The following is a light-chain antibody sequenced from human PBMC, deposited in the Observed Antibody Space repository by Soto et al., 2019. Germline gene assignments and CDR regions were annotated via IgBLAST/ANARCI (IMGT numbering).Light chain of an antibody. CDR2: QDT. CDR3: QAWDNSTVV. J-gene: IGLJ2*01. CDR1: KLGDKY. Sequence: SYELTQPPSVSVSPGQTASITCSGDKLGDKYTCWYQQKAGQSPVLVIHQDTKRPSGIPERFSGSNSGNAATLTISGTQAMDEVDYYCQAWDNSTVVFGGGTQLTVL. V-gene: IGLV3-1*01.